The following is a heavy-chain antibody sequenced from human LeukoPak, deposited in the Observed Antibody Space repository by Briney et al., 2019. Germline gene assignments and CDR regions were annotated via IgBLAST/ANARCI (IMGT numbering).Heavy chain of an antibody. CDR3: ARHLLCAGRFAPNWVDP. CDR1: GGSISSSSYY. CDR2: IYYSGST. J-gene: IGHJ5*02. D-gene: IGHD3-16*01. V-gene: IGHV4-39*01. Sequence: SETLSLTCTVSGGSISSSSYYWGWIRQPPGKGLEWIGSIYYSGSTYYNPSLKSRVTISVDTSKNQFSLKLSSVTAADTAVYYCARHLLCAGRFAPNWVDPWGQGTLVTVSS.